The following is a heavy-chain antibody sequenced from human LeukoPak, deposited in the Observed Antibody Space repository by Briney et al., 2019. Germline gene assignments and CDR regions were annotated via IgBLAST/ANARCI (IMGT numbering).Heavy chain of an antibody. V-gene: IGHV3-7*01. CDR3: VRLEHRFDY. J-gene: IGHJ4*02. CDR2: IKQEGSDK. Sequence: GGSLRLSCAASGCTFSSFWLSWVRQAPGKGLEWVANIKQEGSDKYYVDSVKGRFTISRDNAENSLHLQMNSLRVEDTAVYYCVRLEHRFDYWGQGILVTVSS. CDR1: GCTFSSFW. D-gene: IGHD1-14*01.